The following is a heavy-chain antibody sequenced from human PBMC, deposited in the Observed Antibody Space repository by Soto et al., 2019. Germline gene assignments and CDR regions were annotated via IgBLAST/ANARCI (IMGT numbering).Heavy chain of an antibody. CDR2: IYYSGST. CDR3: AIRGAGSYSDY. D-gene: IGHD3-10*01. J-gene: IGHJ4*02. V-gene: IGHV4-39*01. CDR1: GGSISSSSYY. Sequence: QLQLQESGPGLVKPSETLSLTCTVSGGSISSSSYYWGWIRQPPGKGLEWIGSIYYSGSTYYNPSRKSRVTISVDTSKNQFSLKLSSVPAADTAVYYCAIRGAGSYSDYWGQGTLVTVSS.